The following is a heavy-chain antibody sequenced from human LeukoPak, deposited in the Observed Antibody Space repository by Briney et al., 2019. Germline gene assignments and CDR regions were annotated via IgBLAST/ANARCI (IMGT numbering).Heavy chain of an antibody. CDR3: ARDKRVTIDY. Sequence: GRSLRLSCAASGFTFSSYGMHWVRQAPGKGLEWVAVIWYDGSNKYYADSVKGRFTISRDNSKNTLYLQMNSRRAEDTAVYYCARDKRVTIDYWGQGTLVTVSS. J-gene: IGHJ4*02. D-gene: IGHD3-3*01. CDR1: GFTFSSYG. V-gene: IGHV3-33*01. CDR2: IWYDGSNK.